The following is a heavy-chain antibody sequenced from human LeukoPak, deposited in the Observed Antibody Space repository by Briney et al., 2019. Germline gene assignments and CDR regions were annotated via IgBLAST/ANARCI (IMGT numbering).Heavy chain of an antibody. V-gene: IGHV1-18*01. J-gene: IGHJ6*02. CDR1: GYTFTSYG. CDR3: ARESGLPSYYYYGMDV. D-gene: IGHD2/OR15-2a*01. CDR2: ISAYNGNT. Sequence: EASVKVSCKASGYTFTSYGISWVRQAPGQGLEWMGWISAYNGNTNYAQKLQGRVTMTTDTSTSTAYMELRSLRSDDTVVYYCARESGLPSYYYYGMDVWGQGTTVTVSS.